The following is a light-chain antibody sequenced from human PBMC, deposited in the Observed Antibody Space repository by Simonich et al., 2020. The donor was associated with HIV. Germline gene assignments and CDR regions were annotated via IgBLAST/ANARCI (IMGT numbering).Light chain of an antibody. CDR1: QSISSW. V-gene: IGKV1-5*03. CDR3: QQYNSHFPT. Sequence: DIQMTQSPSTLSASVGDRVTITCRASQSISSWFAWYQQKPGQAPKLLIYKASSLESGVPSRFSGSGSGTEYTLTISSLQPDDFATYYCQQYNSHFPTFGQGTKVEIK. CDR2: KAS. J-gene: IGKJ1*01.